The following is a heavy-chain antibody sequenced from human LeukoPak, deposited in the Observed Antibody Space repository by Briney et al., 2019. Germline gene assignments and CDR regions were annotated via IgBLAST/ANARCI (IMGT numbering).Heavy chain of an antibody. V-gene: IGHV4-39*01. D-gene: IGHD2-21*02. Sequence: PSETLSLTCTVSGGSISSSSYYWGWIRQPPGKGLEWIGSIYYSGSTYYNPSLKSRVTISVDTSKNQFSLELSSVTAADTAVYYCARIVMVTPRWFDPWGQGTLVTVSS. CDR3: ARIVMVTPRWFDP. J-gene: IGHJ5*02. CDR1: GGSISSSSYY. CDR2: IYYSGST.